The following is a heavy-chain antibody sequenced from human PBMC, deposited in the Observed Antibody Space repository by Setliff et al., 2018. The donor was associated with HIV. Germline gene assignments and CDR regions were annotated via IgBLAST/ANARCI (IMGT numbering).Heavy chain of an antibody. D-gene: IGHD2-15*01. V-gene: IGHV1-69*06. Sequence: ASVKVSCKASGDTFNCYGLNWVRQAPGQGLEWMGKIIPKSDTRDYAQRLRGRVTMTADTPSNTVYMELTSLTSEDTAGYYCAREHGEYCSGGTRYHYYYFDYWGPGTLVTVSS. CDR1: GDTFNCYG. CDR2: IIPKSDTR. CDR3: AREHGEYCSGGTRYHYYYFDY. J-gene: IGHJ4*02.